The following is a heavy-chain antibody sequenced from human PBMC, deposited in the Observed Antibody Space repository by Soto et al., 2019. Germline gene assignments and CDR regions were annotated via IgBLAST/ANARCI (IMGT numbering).Heavy chain of an antibody. CDR2: FDPEDGET. D-gene: IGHD2-21*01. J-gene: IGHJ5*02. V-gene: IGHV1-24*01. Sequence: GASVKVSCKVSGYTLTELSMHWVRQAPGKGLEWMGGFDPEDGETIYAQKFQGRVTMTEDTSTDTAYMELSSLRSEDTAVYYCATVDVLLGYNWFDPWGQGTLVTVSS. CDR1: GYTLTELS. CDR3: ATVDVLLGYNWFDP.